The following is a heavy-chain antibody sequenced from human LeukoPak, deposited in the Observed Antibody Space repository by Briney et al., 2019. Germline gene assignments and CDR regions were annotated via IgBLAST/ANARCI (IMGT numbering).Heavy chain of an antibody. CDR1: GGSFSGYY. V-gene: IGHV4-34*01. J-gene: IGHJ4*02. CDR2: INHSGST. D-gene: IGHD3-22*01. Sequence: SETLSLTCAVYGGSFSGYYWSWIRQPPGKGLEWIGEINHSGSTNYNPPLKSRVTISVDTSKNQFSLKLSSVTAADTAVYYCARQYYYDSSGYFGDWGQGTLVTVSS. CDR3: ARQYYYDSSGYFGD.